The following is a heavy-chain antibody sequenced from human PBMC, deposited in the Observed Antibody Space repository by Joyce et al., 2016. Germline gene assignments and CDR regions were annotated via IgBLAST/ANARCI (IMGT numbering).Heavy chain of an antibody. V-gene: IGHV3-21*02. J-gene: IGHJ6*02. Sequence: EVQLVESGGGLVKPGGSLRISCAASGFTCSTSSMGWFRRAPGKGLEWVSAISSDSTYLFYADSVQGRFTVSRDNAKNSLYLQRNSLRAEDTAVFFCARGGIVYDYSMDLWGQGTTVTVSS. CDR1: GFTCSTSS. D-gene: IGHD3-22*01. CDR3: ARGGIVYDYSMDL. CDR2: ISSDSTYL.